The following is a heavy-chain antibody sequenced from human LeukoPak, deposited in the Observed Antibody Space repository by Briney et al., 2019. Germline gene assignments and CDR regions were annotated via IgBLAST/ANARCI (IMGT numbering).Heavy chain of an antibody. V-gene: IGHV4-30-2*01. CDR3: ARVVSQYYDILTGYYRAYNWFDP. CDR1: GGSISRGGYS. D-gene: IGHD3-9*01. Sequence: SETLSLTCAVSGGSISRGGYSWSWIPQPPGKGLEGIGYIYHSGSTYYNPSLKSRVTISVDRSKNQFSLKLSSVTAADTAVYYCARVVSQYYDILTGYYRAYNWFDPWGQGTLVTVSS. CDR2: IYHSGST. J-gene: IGHJ5*02.